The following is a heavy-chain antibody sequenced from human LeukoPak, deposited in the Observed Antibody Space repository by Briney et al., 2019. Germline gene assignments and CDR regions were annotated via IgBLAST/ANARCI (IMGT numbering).Heavy chain of an antibody. CDR2: INPSGGST. CDR3: ARDIVVVPAAVLYYFDY. J-gene: IGHJ4*02. V-gene: IGHV1-46*01. Sequence: ASVKVSCKASGYTFTSYYMHWVRQAPGQGLEWMGIINPSGGSTSYAQKFQGRVPMTRDTSTSTVYMELSSLRSEDTAVYYCARDIVVVPAAVLYYFDYWGQGTLVTVSS. D-gene: IGHD2-2*01. CDR1: GYTFTSYY.